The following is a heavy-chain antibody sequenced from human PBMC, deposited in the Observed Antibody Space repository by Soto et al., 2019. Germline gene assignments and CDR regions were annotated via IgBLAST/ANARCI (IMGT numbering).Heavy chain of an antibody. CDR2: IYHSGST. J-gene: IGHJ1*01. V-gene: IGHV4-4*02. D-gene: IGHD3-22*01. CDR1: GGSLIGSNW. Sequence: SETMSLTCGVSGGSLIGSNWWCWVNPHPGKGLEWIGEIYHSGSTNYNPSLKSRVTISVDKSKNQFSLKLSSVTAADTAVYYCAKSPPGHSYDSSGPEYFQHWGQGTLVTVSS. CDR3: AKSPPGHSYDSSGPEYFQH.